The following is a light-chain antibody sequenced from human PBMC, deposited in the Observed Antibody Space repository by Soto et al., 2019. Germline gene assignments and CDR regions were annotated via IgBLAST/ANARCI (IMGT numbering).Light chain of an antibody. J-gene: IGLJ1*01. CDR1: SSDVGYYNY. CDR3: SSYAGSNAYV. Sequence: QSALTQPPSASGSPGQSVTISCTGTSSDVGYYNYVSWNQQHPGKAPKLMIYEVSKRPSGVPDRFSGSKSGNTASLTVSGLQAEDEAEYYCSSYAGSNAYVFGTGTKVTVL. V-gene: IGLV2-8*01. CDR2: EVS.